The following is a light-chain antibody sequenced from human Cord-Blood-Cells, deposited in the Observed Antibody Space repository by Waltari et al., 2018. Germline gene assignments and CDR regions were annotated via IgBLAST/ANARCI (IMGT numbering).Light chain of an antibody. CDR2: DVS. J-gene: IGLJ3*02. V-gene: IGLV2-11*01. CDR3: CSYAGSYTWV. Sequence: QSALTQPRSVSGSLGQSVTISCTGTSSDVGGYNSAPWYQQPPGKAPKLMIYDVSKRPSGVPDRFSGSKSGNTASLTISGLQAEDEADYYCCSYAGSYTWVFGGGTKLTVL. CDR1: SSDVGGYNS.